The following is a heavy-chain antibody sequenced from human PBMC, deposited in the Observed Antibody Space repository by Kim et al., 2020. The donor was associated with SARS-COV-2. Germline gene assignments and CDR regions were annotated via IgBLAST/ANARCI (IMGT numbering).Heavy chain of an antibody. Sequence: ASVKVSCKASGYTFTSYGISWVRQAPGQGLEWMGWISAYNGNTNYAQKLQGRVTMTTDTSTSTAYMELRSLRSDDMAVYYCARVGLHGRGSGWYYYGMDVWGQGTTVTVSS. CDR1: GYTFTSYG. D-gene: IGHD6-19*01. V-gene: IGHV1-18*03. CDR3: ARVGLHGRGSGWYYYGMDV. CDR2: ISAYNGNT. J-gene: IGHJ6*02.